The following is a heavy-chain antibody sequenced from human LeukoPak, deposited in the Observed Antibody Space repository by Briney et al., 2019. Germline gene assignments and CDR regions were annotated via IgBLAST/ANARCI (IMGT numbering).Heavy chain of an antibody. Sequence: GRSLRLSCAASGFTFDDYAMHWVRQAPGKGLEWVSGISWNSGSIGYADSVKGRFTISRDNAKTSVYLQMNSLRVEDTAVYYCAREGVGGFDSWGQGTLVTVSS. D-gene: IGHD3-10*01. CDR3: AREGVGGFDS. CDR2: ISWNSGSI. CDR1: GFTFDDYA. V-gene: IGHV3-9*01. J-gene: IGHJ5*01.